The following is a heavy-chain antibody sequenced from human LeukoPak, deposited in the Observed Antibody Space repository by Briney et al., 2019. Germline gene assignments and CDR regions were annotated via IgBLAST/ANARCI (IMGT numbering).Heavy chain of an antibody. CDR1: GFAFSSYA. J-gene: IGHJ4*02. V-gene: IGHV3-23*01. CDR2: TRGSDAST. Sequence: GGSLRLSCAASGFAFSSYAMSWVRQTPGKGLEWVSVTRGSDASTHYLDSVKGRFTISRDTSKNTLYLQMNSLGAEDTAVYYCATPAAYFYDGGGYLSHWGQGTLVTVSS. D-gene: IGHD3-22*01. CDR3: ATPAAYFYDGGGYLSH.